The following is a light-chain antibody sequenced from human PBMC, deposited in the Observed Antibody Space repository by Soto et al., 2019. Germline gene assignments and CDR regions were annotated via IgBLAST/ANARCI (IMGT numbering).Light chain of an antibody. CDR1: QSISKW. V-gene: IGKV1-5*03. Sequence: DLQMTQSPATLSASVGDRVTITCRASQSISKWLAWYQQKPGKAPKLLIHKASTLQIGVPSRFSGSGSRTEFTLNISSLQPGDFAICFCQQYSTSPYTLGQGTKLDI. CDR3: QQYSTSPYT. CDR2: KAS. J-gene: IGKJ2*01.